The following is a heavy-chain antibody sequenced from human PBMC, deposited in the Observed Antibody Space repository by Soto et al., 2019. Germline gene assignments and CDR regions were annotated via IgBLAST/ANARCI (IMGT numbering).Heavy chain of an antibody. Sequence: GGSLRLSCAASGLTFSSYSMSWVRRAPGEGLEWVSSISSSSSYIYYADSVKGRFTISRDNAKNSLYLQMNSLRAEDTAVYYCARSPTYDSSGYSYYYGMDVWGQGTTVTVSS. CDR3: ARSPTYDSSGYSYYYGMDV. J-gene: IGHJ6*02. CDR1: GLTFSSYS. CDR2: ISSSSSYI. D-gene: IGHD3-22*01. V-gene: IGHV3-21*01.